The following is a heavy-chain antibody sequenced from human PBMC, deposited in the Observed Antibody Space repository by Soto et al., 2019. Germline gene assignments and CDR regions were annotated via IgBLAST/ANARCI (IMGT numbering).Heavy chain of an antibody. D-gene: IGHD1-1*01. CDR1: GGSFSCYY. V-gene: IGHV4-34*01. J-gene: IGHJ5*02. CDR3: ATANWSHHYFDP. CDR2: INHSGSP. Sequence: SETLSLTCAVYGGSFSCYYWSWRRQPPGKGLEWIGEINHSGSPNYNPSLKSRVTISVDTSKNQFSLKMTSVTAADTAVYYCATANWSHHYFDPWGQGTLVTVSS.